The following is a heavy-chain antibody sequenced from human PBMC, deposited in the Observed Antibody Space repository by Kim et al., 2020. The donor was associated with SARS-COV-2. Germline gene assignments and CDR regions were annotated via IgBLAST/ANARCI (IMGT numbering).Heavy chain of an antibody. J-gene: IGHJ6*02. CDR2: SKNKADSYST. CDR3: ARTVVTLRYYGMDV. CDR1: GFIFSDYD. V-gene: IGHV3-72*01. Sequence: GGSLRLSCAASGFIFSDYDMDWVRQAPGKGLEWVGRSKNKADSYSTEYAASVKGRFTISRDDSKDSLYLQMNSLKTEDTAVYYCARTVVTLRYYGMDVWGQGTTVTVPS. D-gene: IGHD2-15*01.